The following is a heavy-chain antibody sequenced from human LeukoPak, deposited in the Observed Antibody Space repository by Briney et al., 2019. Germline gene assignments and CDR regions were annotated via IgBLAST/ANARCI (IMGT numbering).Heavy chain of an antibody. CDR3: ARAPASTVTTAYFDY. D-gene: IGHD4-17*01. CDR1: GGTFSSYA. V-gene: IGHV1-69*01. Sequence: SVKVSCKASGGTFSSYAISWVRQAPGQGLEWMGGIIPIFGTANYAQKFQGRVTITADESTSTAYMELRSLRSDDTAVYYCARAPASTVTTAYFDYWGQGTLVTVSS. CDR2: IIPIFGTA. J-gene: IGHJ4*02.